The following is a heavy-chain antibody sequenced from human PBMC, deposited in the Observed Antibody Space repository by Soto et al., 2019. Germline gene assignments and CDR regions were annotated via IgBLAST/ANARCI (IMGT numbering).Heavy chain of an antibody. J-gene: IGHJ6*02. CDR1: GGSFSGYY. Sequence: PSETLSLTCAVYGGSFSGYYWSWIRQPPGKGQEWIGEINHSGSTNYNPSLKSRVTISVDTSKNQFSLKLSSVTAADTAVYYCARRGDIVVVPAAMTGMDVWGQGTTVTVSS. D-gene: IGHD2-2*01. CDR3: ARRGDIVVVPAAMTGMDV. CDR2: INHSGST. V-gene: IGHV4-34*01.